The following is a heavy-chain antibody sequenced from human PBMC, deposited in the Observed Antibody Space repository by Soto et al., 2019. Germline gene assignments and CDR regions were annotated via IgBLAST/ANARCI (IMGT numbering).Heavy chain of an antibody. CDR2: IIPILGIA. Sequence: SVRGSFPASCSTFPSYGSIWVRQAPGQGLEWMGRIIPILGIANYAQKFQGRVTITADKSTSTAYMELSSLRSEDTAVYYCARGGHCSSTSCRYSEDYYYYYMDVWGKGTTVTVSS. D-gene: IGHD2-2*01. J-gene: IGHJ6*03. V-gene: IGHV1-69*04. CDR1: CSTFPSYG. CDR3: ARGGHCSSTSCRYSEDYYYYYMDV.